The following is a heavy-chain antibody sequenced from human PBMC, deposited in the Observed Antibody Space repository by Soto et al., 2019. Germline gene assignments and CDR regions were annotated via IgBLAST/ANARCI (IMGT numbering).Heavy chain of an antibody. V-gene: IGHV4-34*01. D-gene: IGHD3-9*01. CDR3: ARGAPYYDILTGYSRAEYFQH. CDR1: GGSFSGYY. Sequence: ETLSLTCAVYGGSFSGYYWSWIRQPPGKGLEWIGEINHSGSTNYNPSLKSRVTISVDTSKNQFSLKLSSVTAADTAVYYCARGAPYYDILTGYSRAEYFQHWGQGTLVTVSS. CDR2: INHSGST. J-gene: IGHJ1*01.